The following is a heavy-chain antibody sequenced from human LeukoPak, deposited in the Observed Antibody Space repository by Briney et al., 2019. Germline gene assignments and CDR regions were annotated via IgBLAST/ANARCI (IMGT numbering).Heavy chain of an antibody. CDR3: TREVWGSTFPDY. D-gene: IGHD7-27*01. Sequence: NPSETLSLTCRVSGYSISSGYFWGWIRQPPGKRPEWIATTHHSGATYYNPSLKSRVTLSVDMSKNQVSLKLTSVTAADTAVYYCTREVWGSTFPDYWGQGTLVTVSS. CDR2: THHSGAT. J-gene: IGHJ4*02. CDR1: GYSISSGYF. V-gene: IGHV4-38-2*02.